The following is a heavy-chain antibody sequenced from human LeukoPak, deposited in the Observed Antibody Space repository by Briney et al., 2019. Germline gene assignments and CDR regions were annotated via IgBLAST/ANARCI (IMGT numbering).Heavy chain of an antibody. V-gene: IGHV3-23*01. D-gene: IGHD6-6*01. Sequence: GGSLRLSCAASGFTFTTYAMSWVRQAPGKGLEWVSGISLSGVYTYYADSVRGRFAISRDNSKNTLYLQMNSLRAEDTALYYCAKSAHSSSSRDYYNGMDVWGQGTTVTVSS. J-gene: IGHJ6*02. CDR2: ISLSGVYT. CDR1: GFTFTTYA. CDR3: AKSAHSSSSRDYYNGMDV.